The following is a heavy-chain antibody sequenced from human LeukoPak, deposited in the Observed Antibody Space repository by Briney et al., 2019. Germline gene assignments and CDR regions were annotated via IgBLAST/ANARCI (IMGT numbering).Heavy chain of an antibody. V-gene: IGHV4-30-2*01. D-gene: IGHD2-15*01. CDR3: ARETRYCSGGSCYSGMDV. Sequence: SETLSLTCAVSGDSISSDGYSWSWIRQPPGKGLEWIGYIYHSGSTYYNPSLKSRVTISVDRSKNQFSLKLSSVTAADTAVYYCARETRYCSGGSCYSGMDVGGQGTTVTVSS. CDR2: IYHSGST. J-gene: IGHJ6*02. CDR1: GDSISSDGYS.